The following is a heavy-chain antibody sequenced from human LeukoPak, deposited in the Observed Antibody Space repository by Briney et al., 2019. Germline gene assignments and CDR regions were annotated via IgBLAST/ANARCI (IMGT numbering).Heavy chain of an antibody. V-gene: IGHV3-23*01. D-gene: IGHD2-8*02. J-gene: IGHJ4*02. CDR3: ATYRQVLLPFES. Sequence: SLRXSXAASGFTFSTFAMIWVRQPPGKGLEWVSSIFPSGGEIHYADSVRGRFTISRDNSKSTLSLQMNSLRAEDTAIYYCATYRQVLLPFESWGQGTLVTVSS. CDR2: IFPSGGEI. CDR1: GFTFSTFA.